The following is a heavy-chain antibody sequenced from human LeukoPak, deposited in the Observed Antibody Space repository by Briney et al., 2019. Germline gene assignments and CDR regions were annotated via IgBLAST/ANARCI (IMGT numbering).Heavy chain of an antibody. Sequence: GGSLRLSCAASGFTFSSYGMHWVRQAPGKGLEWVAFIRDGGSNKYYADSVKGRFTISRDNSKNTLYLQMNSLRAEDTAVYYCAKEFRRKRFDYWGQGTLVTVSS. CDR1: GFTFSSYG. CDR2: IRDGGSNK. V-gene: IGHV3-30*02. J-gene: IGHJ4*02. D-gene: IGHD1-14*01. CDR3: AKEFRRKRFDY.